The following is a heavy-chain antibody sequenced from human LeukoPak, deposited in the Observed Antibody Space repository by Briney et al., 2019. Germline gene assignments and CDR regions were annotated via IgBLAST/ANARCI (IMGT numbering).Heavy chain of an antibody. V-gene: IGHV3-21*01. D-gene: IGHD3-16*01. Sequence: PGGSLRLSCAASGFTFSSYSMNWVRQAPGMGLEWVSSISSSSSYIYYADSVKGRFTISRDNAKNSLYLQMNSLRAEDTAVYYCARDMRSLYYFDYWGQGTLVTVSS. CDR3: ARDMRSLYYFDY. CDR1: GFTFSSYS. CDR2: ISSSSSYI. J-gene: IGHJ4*02.